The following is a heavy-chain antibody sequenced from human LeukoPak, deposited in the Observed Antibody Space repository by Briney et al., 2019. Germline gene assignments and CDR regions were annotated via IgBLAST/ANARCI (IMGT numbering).Heavy chain of an antibody. CDR1: GGSISSSSYY. Sequence: SETLSLTCTVSGGSISSSSYYWGWIRQPPGKGLEWIGSIYYSGSTYYNPSLKSRVTISVDTSKNQFSLKLSSVTAADTAVYYCARHLRMRYNWNPRNWFDPWGQGTLVTVSS. V-gene: IGHV4-39*01. CDR2: IYYSGST. D-gene: IGHD1-20*01. J-gene: IGHJ5*02. CDR3: ARHLRMRYNWNPRNWFDP.